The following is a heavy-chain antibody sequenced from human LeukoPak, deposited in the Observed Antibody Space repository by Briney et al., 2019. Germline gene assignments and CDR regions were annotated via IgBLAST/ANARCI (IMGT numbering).Heavy chain of an antibody. J-gene: IGHJ4*02. CDR1: GFTFSTYA. V-gene: IGHV3-23*01. CDR3: AKRLGLAAAGIDY. Sequence: GGSLRLSCIASGFTFSTYAMSWVRQAPGKGLEWVSAIGGRSGSTYYADSVKGRFTISRDYAKNTLYLQMNSLRDEDTALYYCAKRLGLAAAGIDYWGQGTLVTVSS. D-gene: IGHD6-13*01. CDR2: IGGRSGST.